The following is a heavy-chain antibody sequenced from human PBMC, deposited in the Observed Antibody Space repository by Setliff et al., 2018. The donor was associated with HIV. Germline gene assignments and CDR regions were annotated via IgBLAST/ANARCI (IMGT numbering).Heavy chain of an antibody. V-gene: IGHV1-18*01. D-gene: IGHD3-10*01. Sequence: ASVKVSCKASGYTFTTYGSSWVRQAPGQGLEWMGWISVYNGNTHYGQKFQGRVIVTAETSTSTAYMELTSLRSDDTAVYYCASEGITMVRGAIIRSAFDIWGQGTMVT. CDR2: ISVYNGNT. CDR3: ASEGITMVRGAIIRSAFDI. J-gene: IGHJ3*02. CDR1: GYTFTTYG.